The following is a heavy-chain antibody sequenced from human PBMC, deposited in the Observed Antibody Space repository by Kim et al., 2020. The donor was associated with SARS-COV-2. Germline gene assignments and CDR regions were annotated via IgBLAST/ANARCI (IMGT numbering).Heavy chain of an antibody. CDR3: ASAGYSYRGPTGGPRYFDY. J-gene: IGHJ4*02. Sequence: SVKVSCKASGGTFSSYAISWVRQAPGQGLEWMGRIIPILGIANYAQKFQGRVTITADKSTSTAYMELSSLRSEDTAVYYCASAGYSYRGPTGGPRYFDYWGQGTLVTVSS. CDR1: GGTFSSYA. D-gene: IGHD5-18*01. CDR2: IIPILGIA. V-gene: IGHV1-69*04.